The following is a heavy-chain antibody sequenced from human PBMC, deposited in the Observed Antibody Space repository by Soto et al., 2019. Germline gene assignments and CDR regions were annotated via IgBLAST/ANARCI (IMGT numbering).Heavy chain of an antibody. V-gene: IGHV3-23*01. CDR3: AKDARRTGLLGQWVG. Sequence: EEQLLESGGGLIQPGGSLRLSCAASGFAFYNYAMAWVRQAPGKGLEWVSGISDSGISIYYTDSVKGRFTISRDNSKNTLFLQMDSLRGEDTALYYCAKDARRTGLLGQWVGWGQGNLVTVSS. CDR1: GFAFYNYA. J-gene: IGHJ4*02. D-gene: IGHD1-26*01. CDR2: ISDSGISI.